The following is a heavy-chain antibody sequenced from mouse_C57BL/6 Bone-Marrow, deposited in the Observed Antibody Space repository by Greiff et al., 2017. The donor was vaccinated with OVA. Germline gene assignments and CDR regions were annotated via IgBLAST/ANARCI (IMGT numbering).Heavy chain of an antibody. CDR3: ARRGDGSSAYYYAMDY. V-gene: IGHV1-81*01. Sequence: QVQLQQSGAELARPGASVKLSCKASGYTFTSYGISWVKQRTGQGLEWIGEIYPRSGNTYYNEKFKGKATLTADKSSSTAYMELRSLTSEDSAVYFCARRGDGSSAYYYAMDYWGQGTSVTVSS. J-gene: IGHJ4*01. CDR2: IYPRSGNT. D-gene: IGHD1-1*01. CDR1: GYTFTSYG.